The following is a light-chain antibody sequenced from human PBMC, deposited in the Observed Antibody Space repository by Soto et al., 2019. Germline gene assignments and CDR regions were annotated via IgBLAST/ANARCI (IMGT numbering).Light chain of an antibody. CDR3: NSYTSSSTFV. CDR2: EVS. Sequence: QSALTQPASVSGSPGQSITISCTGTSSDVGGYNYVSWYQQHPGKAPELMIYEVSNRPSGVSNRFSGSKSGNTASLTISGLQAEDEAEYYCNSYTSSSTFVFGTGTKVTVL. J-gene: IGLJ1*01. V-gene: IGLV2-14*01. CDR1: SSDVGGYNY.